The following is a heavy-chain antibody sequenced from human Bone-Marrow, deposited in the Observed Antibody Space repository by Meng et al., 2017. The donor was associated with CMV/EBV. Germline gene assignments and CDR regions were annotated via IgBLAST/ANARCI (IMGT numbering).Heavy chain of an antibody. CDR2: IYSGGST. Sequence: GGSLRLSCAASGFTVSSNYMSWVRQAPGKGLEWVSVIYSGGSTYYADSVKGRFTISRDNSKNTLYLQMNSLRAEDTAVYYCTTANCPPEHCSSISPDSWGQGTLVTVSS. V-gene: IGHV3-53*01. CDR1: GFTVSSNY. CDR3: TTANCPPEHCSSISPDS. J-gene: IGHJ4*02. D-gene: IGHD2-2*01.